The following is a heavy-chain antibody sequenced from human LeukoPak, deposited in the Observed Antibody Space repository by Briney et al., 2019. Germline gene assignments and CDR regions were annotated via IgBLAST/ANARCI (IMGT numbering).Heavy chain of an antibody. V-gene: IGHV3-7*01. Sequence: GGSLALSCAASGFTLSSYWMSWLRQAPGKGLECVANIKQDGSEKYYVDSVKGRLTISRDNAKNSLFLQMNSLRAEDTAVYYCARDARPYYYSYMDVWGKGTTVTVSS. CDR3: ARDARPYYYSYMDV. D-gene: IGHD6-6*01. J-gene: IGHJ6*03. CDR2: IKQDGSEK. CDR1: GFTLSSYW.